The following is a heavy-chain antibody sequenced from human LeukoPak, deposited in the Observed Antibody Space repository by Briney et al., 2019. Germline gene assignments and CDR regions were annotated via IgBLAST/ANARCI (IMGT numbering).Heavy chain of an antibody. CDR3: ARPYSSGGFDY. CDR1: GGSISSSSYS. J-gene: IGHJ4*02. V-gene: IGHV4-39*01. CDR2: IYYSGST. Sequence: PSETLSLTCTVSGGSISSSSYSWGWIRQPPGKGLEWIGSIYYSGSTYYNPSLKSRVTISVDTSKNQFSLKLSSVTAADTAVYYCARPYSSGGFDYWGQGTLVTVSS. D-gene: IGHD6-19*01.